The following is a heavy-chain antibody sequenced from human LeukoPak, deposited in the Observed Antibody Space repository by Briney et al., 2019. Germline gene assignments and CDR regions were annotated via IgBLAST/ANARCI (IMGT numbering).Heavy chain of an antibody. CDR1: GGSFSGYY. D-gene: IGHD3-3*01. V-gene: IGHV4-34*01. CDR3: ARGGRITIFGVVIPPRYYFDY. J-gene: IGHJ4*02. Sequence: SETLSLTCAVYGGSFSGYYWSWIRQPPGKGLEWIGEINRSGSTNYNPSLKSRVTISVDTSKNQFSLKLSSVTAADTAVYYCARGGRITIFGVVIPPRYYFDYWGQGTLVTVSS. CDR2: INRSGST.